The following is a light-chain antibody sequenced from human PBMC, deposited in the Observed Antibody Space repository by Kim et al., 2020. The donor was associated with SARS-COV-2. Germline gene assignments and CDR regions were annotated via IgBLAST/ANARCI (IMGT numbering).Light chain of an antibody. J-gene: IGKJ1*01. CDR1: QRVSTN. CDR2: GAS. Sequence: SPVERATLSCSASQRVSTNLAWYQQIPGQAPRLLIFGASPRATGIPARFSRSGSGTEFTLTISSLQSEDFAVYYCQHYNEWPPWTFGQGTKVDIK. CDR3: QHYNEWPPWT. V-gene: IGKV3-15*01.